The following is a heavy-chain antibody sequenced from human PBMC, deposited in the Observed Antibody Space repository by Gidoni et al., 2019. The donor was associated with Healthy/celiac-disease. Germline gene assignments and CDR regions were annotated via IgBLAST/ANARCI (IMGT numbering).Heavy chain of an antibody. D-gene: IGHD3-10*01. V-gene: IGHV4-59*01. Sequence: QVQLQESGPGLVKPSETLSLTCTVSGGSISSYYWCWIRKPPGKGLEWIGYIYYSGSTNYNPSLKSRVTISVDTSKNQFSLKLSSVTAADTAVYYCARAGSITMVRAYYFDYWGQGTLVTVSS. J-gene: IGHJ4*02. CDR3: ARAGSITMVRAYYFDY. CDR2: IYYSGST. CDR1: GGSISSYY.